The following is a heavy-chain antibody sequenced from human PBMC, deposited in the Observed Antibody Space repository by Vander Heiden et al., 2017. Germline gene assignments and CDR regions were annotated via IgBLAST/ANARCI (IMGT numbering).Heavy chain of an antibody. CDR2: IIPIFGTA. J-gene: IGHJ4*02. CDR3: ATGGYDYGDYCFDY. D-gene: IGHD4-17*01. V-gene: IGHV1-69*01. Sequence: QVQLVQSGAEVKKPGSSVKVSGKASGGTFSSYAISWGRKARGQGLDGMGGIIPIFGTANYAQKDQCRVTITADESTLTAYMELSRFRSEETAVYYCATGGYDYGDYCFDYWGQGTLVTVSS. CDR1: GGTFSSYA.